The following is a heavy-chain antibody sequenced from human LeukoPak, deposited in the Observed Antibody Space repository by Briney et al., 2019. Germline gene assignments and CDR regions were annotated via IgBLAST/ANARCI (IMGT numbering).Heavy chain of an antibody. J-gene: IGHJ5*01. CDR2: IKQDGNEK. CDR3: AKDRHAPGRYCSSTSCFPFDS. Sequence: GGSLRLSCAASRFTFSSYWMSWVRQAPGKGLEWVANIKQDGNEKYYVDSVKGRFTISRDNAKKSLYLQMNSLRAEDTAVYYCAKDRHAPGRYCSSTSCFPFDSWGQGTLVTVSS. CDR1: RFTFSSYW. V-gene: IGHV3-7*03. D-gene: IGHD2-2*01.